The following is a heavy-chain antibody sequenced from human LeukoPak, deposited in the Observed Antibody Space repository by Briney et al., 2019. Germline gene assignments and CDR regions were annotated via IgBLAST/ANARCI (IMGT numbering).Heavy chain of an antibody. CDR1: GWFFNDYY. V-gene: IGHV4-34*01. CDR3: ARGQVPAARGYNWFDP. CDR2: INARGDT. Sequence: SETLSPPRAVYGWFFNDYYWEWVRHPPRKGPGGIGGINARGDTNYNPSLKSRVTISVDTSKKQFSLRLTSMIAADTALYYCARGQVPAARGYNWFDPWGQGTLVTVSS. D-gene: IGHD2-2*01. J-gene: IGHJ5*02.